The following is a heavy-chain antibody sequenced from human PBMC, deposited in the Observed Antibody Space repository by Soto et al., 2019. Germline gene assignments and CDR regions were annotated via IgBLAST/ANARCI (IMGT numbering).Heavy chain of an antibody. CDR1: GYTFTSYG. D-gene: IGHD3-3*01. CDR2: ISAYNGNT. J-gene: IGHJ6*02. Sequence: GASVKVSCKASGYTFTSYGISWVRQAPGQGLEWMGWISAYNGNTNYAQKLQGRVTMTTDTSTSTAYMELRSLRSDDTAVYYCARLRFLEWSIQGYGMDVWGQGTTVTVSS. V-gene: IGHV1-18*01. CDR3: ARLRFLEWSIQGYGMDV.